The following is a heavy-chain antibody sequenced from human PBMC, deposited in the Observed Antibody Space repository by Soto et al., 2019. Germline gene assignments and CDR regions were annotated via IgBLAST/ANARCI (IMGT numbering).Heavy chain of an antibody. Sequence: GGSLRLSCAASGFTFSSYSMNWVRQAPGKGLEWVSSISSSSSYIYYADSVKGRFTISRDNAKNSLYLQMNSLRAEDTAVYYCAREELVVVPAAIHWFDPWGQGTLVTVSS. CDR3: AREELVVVPAAIHWFDP. V-gene: IGHV3-21*01. J-gene: IGHJ5*02. CDR1: GFTFSSYS. CDR2: ISSSSSYI. D-gene: IGHD2-2*01.